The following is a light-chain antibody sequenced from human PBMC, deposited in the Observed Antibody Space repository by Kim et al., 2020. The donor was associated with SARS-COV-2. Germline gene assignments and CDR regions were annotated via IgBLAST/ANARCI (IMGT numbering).Light chain of an antibody. CDR3: LQHNSFPLT. CDR1: QDIRND. V-gene: IGKV1-17*01. J-gene: IGKJ4*01. Sequence: APVGDRVTITCRARQDIRNDLGWYQQQPGKAPKRLIYATSTLQSGVPSRFSGSGSETEFTLTISSLQPEDFATYYCLQHNSFPLTFGGGTKVDIK. CDR2: ATS.